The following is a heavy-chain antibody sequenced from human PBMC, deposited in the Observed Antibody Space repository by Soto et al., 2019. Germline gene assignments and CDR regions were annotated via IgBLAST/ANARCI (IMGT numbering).Heavy chain of an antibody. V-gene: IGHV3-73*01. J-gene: IGHJ6*03. Sequence: EVQLVESGGGLVQPGGSLKLSCAASGFTFSGSAMHWVRQASGKGLECVGRIRSKGNNYVTAYGAALKGRFTISRDDSMNTEYLQMNRLNNVDTAVYYCSRQASDFWSGKPQYYMDVWGKGTTVTVSS. D-gene: IGHD3-3*01. CDR1: GFTFSGSA. CDR3: SRQASDFWSGKPQYYMDV. CDR2: IRSKGNNYVT.